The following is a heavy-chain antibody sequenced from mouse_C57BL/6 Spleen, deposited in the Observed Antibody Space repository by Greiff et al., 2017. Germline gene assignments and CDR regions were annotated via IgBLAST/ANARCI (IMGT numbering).Heavy chain of an antibody. CDR3: AIPGSTMVTAFDY. D-gene: IGHD2-2*01. CDR1: GYTFTSYW. V-gene: IGHV1-74*01. J-gene: IGHJ2*01. Sequence: QVQLKQPGAELVKPGASVKVSCKASGYTFTSYWMHWVKQRPGQGLEWIGRIHPSDSDTNYNQKFKGKATLTVDKSSSTAYMQLSSLTSEDSAVYYCAIPGSTMVTAFDYWGQGTTLTVSS. CDR2: IHPSDSDT.